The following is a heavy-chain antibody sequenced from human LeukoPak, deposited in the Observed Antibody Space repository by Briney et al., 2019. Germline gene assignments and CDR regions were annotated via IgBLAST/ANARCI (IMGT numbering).Heavy chain of an antibody. J-gene: IGHJ4*02. Sequence: GGSLRLSCAASGFTFSSYAMSWVRQAPGKGLEWVSAISGSGGSTYYADPVKGRFTISRDNSKNTLYLQMNSLRAEDTAVYYCATTTTGRYDILTGYHDYWGQGTLVTVSS. D-gene: IGHD3-9*01. CDR1: GFTFSSYA. V-gene: IGHV3-23*01. CDR2: ISGSGGST. CDR3: ATTTTGRYDILTGYHDY.